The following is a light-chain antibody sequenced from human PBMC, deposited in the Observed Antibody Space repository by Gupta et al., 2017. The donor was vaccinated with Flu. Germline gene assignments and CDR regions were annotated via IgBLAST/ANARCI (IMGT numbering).Light chain of an antibody. Sequence: PSTRSASVGDRVIITCRASQTIRNYVNWYQQKPGKAPKLLIYSASSLQRGVPSRFSGSGSGTDFTLIISSLQPEDFATYSCQQSISTPYTFGQGTKLDI. CDR2: SAS. CDR3: QQSISTPYT. J-gene: IGKJ2*01. V-gene: IGKV1-39*01. CDR1: QTIRNY.